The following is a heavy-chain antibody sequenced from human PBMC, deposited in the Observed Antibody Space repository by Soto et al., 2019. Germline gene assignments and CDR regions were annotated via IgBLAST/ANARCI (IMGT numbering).Heavy chain of an antibody. J-gene: IGHJ4*02. V-gene: IGHV1-46*01. D-gene: IGHD6-19*01. Sequence: ASVKVSCKASGYRFTTYYMHWVRQAPGRGPEWMGTVNPSDGGTGYAQTFQDRVTMTTDASTSTIYMELRSLRSDDTALYYCARDSTVGSGWRTFDHWGQGTLVTVSS. CDR1: GYRFTTYY. CDR3: ARDSTVGSGWRTFDH. CDR2: VNPSDGGT.